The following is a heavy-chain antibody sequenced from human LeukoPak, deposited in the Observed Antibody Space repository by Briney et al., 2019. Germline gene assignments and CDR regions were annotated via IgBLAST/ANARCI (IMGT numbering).Heavy chain of an antibody. D-gene: IGHD3-10*01. CDR1: GFTFSNAW. Sequence: GGSLRLSCAASGFTFSNAWMSWVRQAPGKGLECVGRIKSKTDGGTTDDAAPVKGRFTISRDDSKNPLYLQMNSLNTEDTAVYYCTTDQLYYYGSGSYYAYYFDYWGQGTLVTVSS. CDR3: TTDQLYYYGSGSYYAYYFDY. CDR2: IKSKTDGGTT. V-gene: IGHV3-15*01. J-gene: IGHJ4*02.